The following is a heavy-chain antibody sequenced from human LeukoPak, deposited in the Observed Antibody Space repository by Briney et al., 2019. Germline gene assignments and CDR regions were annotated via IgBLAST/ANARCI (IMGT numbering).Heavy chain of an antibody. CDR1: SGSISTSNYY. D-gene: IGHD5-18*01. J-gene: IGHJ3*02. CDR3: ARSVRGYSYGRDAFDI. Sequence: SETLSLTCTVSSGSISTSNYYWGWVRQPPGKALEWIGNIFYSGSTYYSPSLKSRVTISLDTSRNQFSLKLNSVTAPDTAVYYCARSVRGYSYGRDAFDIWGQGTMVTVSS. CDR2: IFYSGST. V-gene: IGHV4-39*07.